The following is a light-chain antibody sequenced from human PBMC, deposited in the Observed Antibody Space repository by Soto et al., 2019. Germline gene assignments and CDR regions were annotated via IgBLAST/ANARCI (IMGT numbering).Light chain of an antibody. CDR1: SSDVGGYNS. Sequence: QSALTQPPSASGSPGQSVTISCTGTSSDVGGYNSVSWYQQHPGRAPKLLIYEVNKRPSGVPDRFSASKSDNTASLTVSGLHAEDEAEYYCTSYAGSRNLVFGGGTKVTVL. CDR3: TSYAGSRNLV. V-gene: IGLV2-8*01. CDR2: EVN. J-gene: IGLJ3*02.